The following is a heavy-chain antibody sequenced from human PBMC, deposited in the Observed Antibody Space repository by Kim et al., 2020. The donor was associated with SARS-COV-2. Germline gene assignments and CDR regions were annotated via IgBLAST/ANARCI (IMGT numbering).Heavy chain of an antibody. CDR3: ARDFAPYYDFWSGQGIDY. CDR1: GYTFTSYG. CDR2: ISAYNGNT. D-gene: IGHD3-3*01. V-gene: IGHV1-18*04. Sequence: ASVKVSCKASGYTFTSYGISWVRQAPGQGLEWMGWISAYNGNTNYAQKLQGRVTMTTDTSTSTAYMELRSLRSDDTAVYYCARDFAPYYDFWSGQGIDYWGQGTLVTVSS. J-gene: IGHJ4*02.